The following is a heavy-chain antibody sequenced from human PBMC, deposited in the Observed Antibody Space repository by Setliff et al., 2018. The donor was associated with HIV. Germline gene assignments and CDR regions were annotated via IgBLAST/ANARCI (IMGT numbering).Heavy chain of an antibody. CDR3: ARVSITYWYSIPTFYYYYMDV. V-gene: IGHV4-34*01. CDR2: INHSGST. J-gene: IGHJ6*03. Sequence: PSETLSLTCAVYGGSFSGYYWHWIRQPPGKGLEWIGEINHSGSTNYNPSLKSRVTISVDTSKNQFSLKLRSVTAADTAMYYCARVSITYWYSIPTFYYYYMDVWGKGTKVTVSS. D-gene: IGHD2-15*01. CDR1: GGSFSGYY.